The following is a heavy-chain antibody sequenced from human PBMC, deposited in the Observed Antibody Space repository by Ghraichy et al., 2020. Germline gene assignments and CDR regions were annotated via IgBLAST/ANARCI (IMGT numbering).Heavy chain of an antibody. Sequence: SETLSLTCVVSGGSISSGSSSWSWIRQPPGKGLEWIAHIYHSGNTYYNPSLVTRITISVHKTRNQFHLKLSSVTAADTAVYYCARGYADYYFDSWGQGTLVTVSS. V-gene: IGHV4-30-2*01. J-gene: IGHJ4*01. CDR2: IYHSGNT. CDR3: ARGYADYYFDS. CDR1: GGSISSGSSS. D-gene: IGHD4-17*01.